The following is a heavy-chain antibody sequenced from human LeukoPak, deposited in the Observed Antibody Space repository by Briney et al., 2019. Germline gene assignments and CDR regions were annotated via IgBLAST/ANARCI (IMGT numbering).Heavy chain of an antibody. D-gene: IGHD2-15*01. J-gene: IGHJ4*02. CDR2: MNPNSGST. CDR3: ASRPDQHLLYYFDY. Sequence: ASVKVSCKASGYTFTSYDINWVRQATGQGLEWMGWMNPNSGSTGYAQKFQGRVTMTSDVSISTAYMELSSLRSDDTAVYYCASRPDQHLLYYFDYWGQGALVTVSS. V-gene: IGHV1-8*02. CDR1: GYTFTSYD.